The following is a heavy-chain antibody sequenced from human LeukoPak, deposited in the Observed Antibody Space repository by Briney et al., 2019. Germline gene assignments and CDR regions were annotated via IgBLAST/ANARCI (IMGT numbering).Heavy chain of an antibody. CDR2: ISGSGGST. D-gene: IGHD3-22*01. CDR3: AGPYYLDSSGYYPALGC. CDR1: GLTFSSYA. Sequence: GGSLRLSCAASGLTFSSYAMSWVRQAPGKGLEWVSAISGSGGSTYYADPVKGRFTISRDNSKNSLFLQMNSLRAEDTAVYYCAGPYYLDSSGYYPALGCWGQGTLVTVSS. V-gene: IGHV3-23*01. J-gene: IGHJ4*02.